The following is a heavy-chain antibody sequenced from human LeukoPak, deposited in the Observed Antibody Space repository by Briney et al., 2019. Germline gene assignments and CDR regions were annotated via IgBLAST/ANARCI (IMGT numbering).Heavy chain of an antibody. CDR2: ISSSGSTI. Sequence: GGSLRLSCTASGFTFSSYEMNWVRQAPGKGLEWVSYISSSGSTIYYADSVKGRFTISRDNAKNSLYLQMNSLRAEDTAVYYCARDSSGWHYYFDYWGQGTLVTVSS. CDR3: ARDSSGWHYYFDY. D-gene: IGHD6-19*01. J-gene: IGHJ4*02. V-gene: IGHV3-48*03. CDR1: GFTFSSYE.